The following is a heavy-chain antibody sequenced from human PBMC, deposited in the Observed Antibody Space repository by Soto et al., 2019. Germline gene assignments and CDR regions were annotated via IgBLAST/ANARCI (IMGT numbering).Heavy chain of an antibody. Sequence: ASVKVSCKASGYTFTSYYIHWLRQAPGQGLEWLGVINPSAGSTTYAQEFQGRVSMTRDTSASTVNMELSSLRSEDTAVYYCARDRPALLLTYYGMDVWGQGTTVTVSS. J-gene: IGHJ6*02. CDR2: INPSAGST. CDR1: GYTFTSYY. V-gene: IGHV1-46*01. D-gene: IGHD2-15*01. CDR3: ARDRPALLLTYYGMDV.